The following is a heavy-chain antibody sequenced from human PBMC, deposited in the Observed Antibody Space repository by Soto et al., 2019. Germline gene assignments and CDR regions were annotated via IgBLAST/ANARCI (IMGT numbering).Heavy chain of an antibody. V-gene: IGHV4-31*03. D-gene: IGHD4-17*01. CDR2: MYYSGST. CDR1: GGSISSGGYY. Sequence: QVQLQESGPGLVKPSQTLSLTCTVSGGSISSGGYYWSWIRQHPGKGLEWIGYMYYSGSTYYNPSLQSXXTXSXXTSKHQFSPKLSSVTAADTAVYYCARGTTVTSSDYWGQGTLVTVSS. J-gene: IGHJ4*02. CDR3: ARGTTVTSSDY.